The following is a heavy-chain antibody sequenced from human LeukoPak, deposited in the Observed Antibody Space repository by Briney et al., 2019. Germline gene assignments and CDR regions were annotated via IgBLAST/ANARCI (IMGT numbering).Heavy chain of an antibody. CDR1: GGSFSGYY. Sequence: SETLSLTCAVYGGSFSGYYWSWIRQPPGKGLEWIGEINHSGSTNYSPSLKSRVTISVDTSKNQFSLKLSSVTAADTAVYYCARGARLRRLWTFDYWGQGTLVTVSS. V-gene: IGHV4-34*01. D-gene: IGHD4-17*01. CDR3: ARGARLRRLWTFDY. J-gene: IGHJ4*02. CDR2: INHSGST.